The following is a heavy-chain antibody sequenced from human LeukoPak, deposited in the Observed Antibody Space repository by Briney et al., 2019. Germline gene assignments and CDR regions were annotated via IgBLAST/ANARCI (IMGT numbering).Heavy chain of an antibody. D-gene: IGHD5-18*01. Sequence: QPGGSLRLSCAASGFTLSNYWMHWVRQAPGKGLVWVSRINSDGSNTNYADSVKGRFTISRDNAKNTLYLQMNSLRPGDTAVYYCAREGTAMVSFDYWGQGTLVTASS. CDR1: GFTLSNYW. J-gene: IGHJ4*02. V-gene: IGHV3-74*01. CDR3: AREGTAMVSFDY. CDR2: INSDGSNT.